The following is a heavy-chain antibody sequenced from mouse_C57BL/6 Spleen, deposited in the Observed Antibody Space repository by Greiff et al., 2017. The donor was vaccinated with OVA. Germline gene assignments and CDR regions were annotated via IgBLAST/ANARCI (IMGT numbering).Heavy chain of an antibody. J-gene: IGHJ4*01. Sequence: VQLQQSGAELARPGASVKLSCKASGYTFTSYGISWVKQRTGPGLEWIGEIYPRSGNTYYNEKFKGKATLTADKSSSTAYMELRSLTSEDSAVYFCARAKDRYAMDYWGQGTSVTVSS. V-gene: IGHV1-81*01. CDR2: IYPRSGNT. CDR3: ARAKDRYAMDY. CDR1: GYTFTSYG.